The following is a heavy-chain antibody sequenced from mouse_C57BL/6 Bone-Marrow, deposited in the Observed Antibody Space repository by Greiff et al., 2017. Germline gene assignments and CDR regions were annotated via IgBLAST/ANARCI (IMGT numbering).Heavy chain of an antibody. CDR1: GYTFTSYW. CDR2: IYPSDSET. D-gene: IGHD2-4*01. V-gene: IGHV1-61*01. Sequence: QVQLQQPGAELGRPGSSVKLSCKASGYTFTSYWMDWVKQRPGQGLEWIGNIYPSDSETHYNQKFKDKATLTVDKSSSTAYMQLSSLTSEDSAVYYCARVGLRRAYWGQGTLVTVSA. J-gene: IGHJ3*01. CDR3: ARVGLRRAY.